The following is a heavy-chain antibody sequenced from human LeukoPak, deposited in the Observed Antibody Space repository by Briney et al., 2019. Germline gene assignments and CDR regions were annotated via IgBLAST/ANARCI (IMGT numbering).Heavy chain of an antibody. CDR3: ARRANLYYYYYGMDV. CDR1: GFTFSSYS. V-gene: IGHV3-48*04. Sequence: PGGSLRLSCAASGFTFSSYSMNWVRQAPGKGLEWVSSISSSGSTIYYADSVKGRFTISRDNAKNSLYLQMNSLRAEDTAVYYCARRANLYYYYYGMDVWGQGTTVTVSS. J-gene: IGHJ6*02. D-gene: IGHD2-8*01. CDR2: ISSSGSTI.